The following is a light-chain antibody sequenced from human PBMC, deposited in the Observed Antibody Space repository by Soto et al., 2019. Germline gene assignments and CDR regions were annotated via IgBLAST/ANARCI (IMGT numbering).Light chain of an antibody. Sequence: EMVMTQSPATLSVSPGERATLSCRASQSVNSNLAWYQQKPGQAPRLLIYGAFSRATGVPARFSGSGSGTDFTLTISNLQSEDFAVYYCQQYRNWPPYTFGRGTKVEIK. V-gene: IGKV3-15*01. CDR3: QQYRNWPPYT. J-gene: IGKJ2*01. CDR1: QSVNSN. CDR2: GAF.